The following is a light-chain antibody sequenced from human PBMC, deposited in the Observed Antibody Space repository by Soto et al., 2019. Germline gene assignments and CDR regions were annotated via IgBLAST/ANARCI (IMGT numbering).Light chain of an antibody. J-gene: IGLJ3*02. CDR2: VDTEGSH. V-gene: IGLV4-69*01. Sequence: QSVLTQSPSASASLGASVKITCTLSSGHSHYAIALHQQQPEKGPRYLMKVDTEGSHNKGDGIPDRFSGSSSGAERYLTIYRLQYEHEADYYCQTWGIGTEVFGDGPPLT. CDR3: QTWGIGTEV. CDR1: SGHSHYA.